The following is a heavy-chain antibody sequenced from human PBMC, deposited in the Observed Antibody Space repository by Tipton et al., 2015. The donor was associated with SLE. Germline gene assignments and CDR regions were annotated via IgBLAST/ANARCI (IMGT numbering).Heavy chain of an antibody. CDR3: ARGFYYDFWSAYSNEKGHKTYYFDL. CDR1: GGSFSGYY. D-gene: IGHD3-3*01. J-gene: IGHJ4*02. Sequence: TLSLTCAVYGGSFSGYYWSWIRQPPGKGLEWIGSVSYTGSTNYNPSLKSRVTISLDTSKNEFSLGLSFVNAADTAVYYCARGFYYDFWSAYSNEKGHKTYYFDLWGQGNPVTVSS. CDR2: VSYTGST. V-gene: IGHV4-59*01.